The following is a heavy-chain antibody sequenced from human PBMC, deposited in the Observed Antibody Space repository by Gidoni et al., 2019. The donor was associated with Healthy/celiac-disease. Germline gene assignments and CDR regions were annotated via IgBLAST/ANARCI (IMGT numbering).Heavy chain of an antibody. CDR2: ISYDGSNK. J-gene: IGHJ4*02. D-gene: IGHD3-9*01. Sequence: QVQLVESGGGVVQPGRSLRLSCAASGFTFSRYAMHWVRQAPGKGLEWVAVISYDGSNKYYADSVKGRFTISRDNSKNTLYLQMNSLRAEDTAVYYCAIIPDWLNYDYWGQGTLVTVSS. CDR3: AIIPDWLNYDY. V-gene: IGHV3-30*04. CDR1: GFTFSRYA.